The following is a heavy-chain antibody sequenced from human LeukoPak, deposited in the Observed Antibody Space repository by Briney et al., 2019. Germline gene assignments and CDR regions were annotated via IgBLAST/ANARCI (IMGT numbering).Heavy chain of an antibody. CDR2: ISAYNGNT. Sequence: ASVTVSCTASGYTFTSYGISWVRQAPGQGLEWMGWISAYNGNTNYAQKLQGRVTMTTDTSTSTAYMELSSLRSEDTAVYYCARDSYYYDSSGYYLNNWFDPWGQGTLVTVSS. J-gene: IGHJ5*02. CDR3: ARDSYYYDSSGYYLNNWFDP. D-gene: IGHD3-22*01. CDR1: GYTFTSYG. V-gene: IGHV1-18*01.